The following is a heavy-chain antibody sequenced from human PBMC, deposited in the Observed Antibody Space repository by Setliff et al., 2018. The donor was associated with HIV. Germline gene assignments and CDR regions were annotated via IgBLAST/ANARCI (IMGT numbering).Heavy chain of an antibody. Sequence: GGSLRLSCAASGFTFSSYAMSWVRQTPEKGLEWVSIITSGGSTYCADSAKGRFIISRDNSQNTLYLQMNSLRADDTAIYYCAKGFRPVDTALVSGPTYWGQGIRVTVSS. CDR1: GFTFSSYA. CDR2: ITSGGST. D-gene: IGHD5-18*01. CDR3: AKGFRPVDTALVSGPTY. V-gene: IGHV3-23*01. J-gene: IGHJ4*02.